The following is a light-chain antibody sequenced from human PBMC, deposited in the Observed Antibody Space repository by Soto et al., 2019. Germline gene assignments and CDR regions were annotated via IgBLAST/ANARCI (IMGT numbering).Light chain of an antibody. Sequence: EIVLTQSPATLSLSPGERATRSCRASHSVVKCLAWYQQKPGQVPRLLIYDVSSRAPGIPARFSGSGSGTDFTLTIGSLEPEDFGVYYWQQCNNWPPVTCGQGTRLEIK. CDR2: DVS. CDR3: QQCNNWPPVT. V-gene: IGKV3-11*01. CDR1: HSVVKC. J-gene: IGKJ5*01.